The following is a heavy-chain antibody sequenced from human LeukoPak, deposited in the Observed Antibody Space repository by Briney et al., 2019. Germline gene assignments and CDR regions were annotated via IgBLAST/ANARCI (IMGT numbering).Heavy chain of an antibody. CDR3: ARAVDILTGYSFDY. CDR1: GGSTSSYY. V-gene: IGHV4-59*01. D-gene: IGHD3-9*01. CDR2: IYYSGST. J-gene: IGHJ4*02. Sequence: SETLSLTCTVSGGSTSSYYWSWIRQPPGKGLEWIGYIYYSGSTNYNPSLKSRVTISVDTSKNQFSLKLSSVTAADTAVYYCARAVDILTGYSFDYWGQGTLVTVSS.